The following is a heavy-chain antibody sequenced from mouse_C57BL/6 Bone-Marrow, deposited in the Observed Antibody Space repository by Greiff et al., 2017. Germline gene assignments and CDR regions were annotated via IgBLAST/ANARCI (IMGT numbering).Heavy chain of an antibody. V-gene: IGHV5-6*01. CDR3: ARLLGLFAY. Sequence: VQRVESGGDLVKPGGSLKLSCAASGFTFSSYGMSWVRQTPDKRLEWVATISSGGSYTYYPDSVKGRFTISRDNAKNTLYLQMSRLKSADTAMYYSARLLGLFAYWGQGTLVTVSA. D-gene: IGHD2-10*02. J-gene: IGHJ3*01. CDR2: ISSGGSYT. CDR1: GFTFSSYG.